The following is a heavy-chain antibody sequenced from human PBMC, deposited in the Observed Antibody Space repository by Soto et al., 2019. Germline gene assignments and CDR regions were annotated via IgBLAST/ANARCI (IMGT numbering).Heavy chain of an antibody. Sequence: GALSVSCSASGFTFSSYSMPWVRQAPGKGLEYVSGVRGNGDPPFYADSVKGRFTISRDNSKNTLYLQMSSLSADDTAVYYWVKSRGGDNFGFFYWGQGALVTVSS. CDR3: VKSRGGDNFGFFY. J-gene: IGHJ4*02. CDR2: VRGNGDPP. CDR1: GFTFSSYS. V-gene: IGHV3-64D*06. D-gene: IGHD2-21*01.